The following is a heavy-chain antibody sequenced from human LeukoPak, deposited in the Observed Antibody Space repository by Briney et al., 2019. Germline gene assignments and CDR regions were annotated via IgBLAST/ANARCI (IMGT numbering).Heavy chain of an antibody. CDR2: IYYSGST. D-gene: IGHD3-22*01. CDR3: ARELYYYDSSGSSLVAFDI. V-gene: IGHV4-4*08. Sequence: SETVSLTCTVSGGSINSYYWRWIRQPPGKGLEWIGYIYYSGSTNYNPPLKSRVTISVDTSKNQFSLKLSSVTAADTAVYYCARELYYYDSSGSSLVAFDIWGQGTMVTVSS. CDR1: GGSINSYY. J-gene: IGHJ3*02.